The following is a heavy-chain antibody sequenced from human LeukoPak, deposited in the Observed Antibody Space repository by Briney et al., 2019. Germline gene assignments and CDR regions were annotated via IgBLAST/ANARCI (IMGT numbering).Heavy chain of an antibody. J-gene: IGHJ5*02. CDR2: IIPISGTA. Sequence: ASVKVSCKASGGTFSSYAISWVRQAPGQGLEWMGGIIPISGTANYAQKFQGRVTITADESTSTAYMELSSLRSEDTAVYYCARDWEDGSGANWFDPWGQGTLVTVSS. V-gene: IGHV1-69*13. CDR1: GGTFSSYA. D-gene: IGHD3-10*01. CDR3: ARDWEDGSGANWFDP.